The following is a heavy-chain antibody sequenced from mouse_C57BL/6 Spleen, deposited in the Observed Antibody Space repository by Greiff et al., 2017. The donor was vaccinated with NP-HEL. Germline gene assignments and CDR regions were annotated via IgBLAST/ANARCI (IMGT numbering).Heavy chain of an antibody. CDR3: ARGSYGSSPYWYFDV. J-gene: IGHJ1*03. V-gene: IGHV1-53*01. CDR2: INPSNGGT. D-gene: IGHD1-1*01. Sequence: VKQSCKASGYTFTSYWMHWVKQRPGQGLEWIGNINPSNGGTNYNEKFKSKATLTVDKSSSTAYMQLSSLTSEDSAVYYCARGSYGSSPYWYFDVWGTGTTVTVSS. CDR1: GYTFTSYW.